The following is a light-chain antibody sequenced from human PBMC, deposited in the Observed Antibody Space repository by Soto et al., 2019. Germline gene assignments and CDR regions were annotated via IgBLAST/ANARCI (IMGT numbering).Light chain of an antibody. CDR3: QQPNSYPPT. Sequence: LMYSACSLSVYVKGSVTSTRLASQDLKPYLAWYQQKPGKDPKLLIYDGSTLQSGVPSRFSGSGHGTDFTLTICSLQPEESATYYCQQPNSYPPTFTGGTKV. J-gene: IGKJ4*01. CDR1: QDLKPY. CDR2: DGS. V-gene: IGKV1-9*01.